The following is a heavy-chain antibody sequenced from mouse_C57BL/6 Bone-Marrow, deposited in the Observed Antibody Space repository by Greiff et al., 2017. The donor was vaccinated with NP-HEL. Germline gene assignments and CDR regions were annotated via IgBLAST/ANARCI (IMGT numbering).Heavy chain of an antibody. CDR1: GFSFNTYA. Sequence: EVMLVESGGGLVQPKGSLKLSCAASGFSFNTYAMNWVRQAPGKGLEWVARIRSKSNNYATYYAESLKDRFTISRDDSESMLYLQMNNLKTDDTAMYYCVRQGYDGYYLDYWGQGTTLTVSS. V-gene: IGHV10-1*01. CDR2: IRSKSNNYAT. D-gene: IGHD2-3*01. J-gene: IGHJ2*01. CDR3: VRQGYDGYYLDY.